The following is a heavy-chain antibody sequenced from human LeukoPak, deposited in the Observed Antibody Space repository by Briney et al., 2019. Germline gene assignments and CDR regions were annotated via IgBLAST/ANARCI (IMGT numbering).Heavy chain of an antibody. CDR1: GYSFTSYW. CDR3: ARLAFCTNAVCFSNYYYSMDV. V-gene: IGHV5-51*01. CDR2: IYPGDSDT. J-gene: IGHJ6*03. Sequence: GESLKISCKGSGYSFTSYWIGWVRQMPGKGLEWMGIIYPGDSDTKYSPSFQGQVTISADKSISTAYLQWSSLKASDTAMYYCARLAFCTNAVCFSNYYYSMDVWGRGTTVTVSS. D-gene: IGHD2-8*01.